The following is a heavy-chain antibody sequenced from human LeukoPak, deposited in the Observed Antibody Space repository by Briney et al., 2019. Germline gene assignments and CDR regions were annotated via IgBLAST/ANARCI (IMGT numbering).Heavy chain of an antibody. Sequence: SETLTLTCAVYGGSFSDYYWSWIRQPPGKGLEWIGEINHSGSTNYNPSLKSRVRISVDTSKNQFSLKLSSVTAADTAVYYCSQGHDYGDYLNWFDPWGQGTLVTVSS. CDR2: INHSGST. CDR1: GGSFSDYY. J-gene: IGHJ5*02. V-gene: IGHV4-34*01. D-gene: IGHD4-17*01. CDR3: SQGHDYGDYLNWFDP.